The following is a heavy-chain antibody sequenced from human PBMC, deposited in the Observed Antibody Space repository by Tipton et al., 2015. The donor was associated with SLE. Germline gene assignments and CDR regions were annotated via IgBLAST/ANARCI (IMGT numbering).Heavy chain of an antibody. CDR2: IYPGDSDT. J-gene: IGHJ4*02. D-gene: IGHD3-10*02. CDR3: AREMDCVTSLCSMFFDH. Sequence: VQLVQSGAEVKKPGESLRISCKSSGYRFTNYWIGWVRQMPGKGLEWMGIIYPGDSDTRYSPSFQGQVTISVDKSISTAYLQWNSLKASDTAVYYCAREMDCVTSLCSMFFDHWGQGTLVTVST. CDR1: GYRFTNYW. V-gene: IGHV5-51*03.